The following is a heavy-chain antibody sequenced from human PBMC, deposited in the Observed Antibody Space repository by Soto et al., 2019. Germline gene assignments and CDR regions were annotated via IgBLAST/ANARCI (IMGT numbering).Heavy chain of an antibody. J-gene: IGHJ4*02. CDR3: AKEYCSSTSCYGGFGY. D-gene: IGHD2-2*01. CDR2: ISGSGGRT. CDR1: GFTFSSCA. Sequence: EVQLLESGGGLVQPGGSLRLSCAASGFTFSSCAMRWVRQAPGKGLEWVSGISGSGGRTFYADSVKGRFTISRDNSKNTLNLQMNSLRVEDMAVYYCAKEYCSSTSCYGGFGYWGQGTLVTVSS. V-gene: IGHV3-23*01.